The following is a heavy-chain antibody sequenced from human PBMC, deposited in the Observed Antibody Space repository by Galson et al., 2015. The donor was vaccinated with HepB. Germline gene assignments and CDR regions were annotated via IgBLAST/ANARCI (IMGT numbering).Heavy chain of an antibody. Sequence: SGAEVKKPGESLKISCKGSGYSFTSYWIGWVRQMPGKGLEWVGIIYPGDSDTRYSPSFQGQVTISADKSISTAYLQWSSLKASETAMYYCARQDYYGSGNRNAFDIWGQGTMVTVSS. D-gene: IGHD3-10*01. CDR1: GYSFTSYW. CDR3: ARQDYYGSGNRNAFDI. J-gene: IGHJ3*02. V-gene: IGHV5-51*01. CDR2: IYPGDSDT.